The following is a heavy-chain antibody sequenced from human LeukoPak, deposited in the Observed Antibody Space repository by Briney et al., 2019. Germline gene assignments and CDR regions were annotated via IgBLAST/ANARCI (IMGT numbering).Heavy chain of an antibody. CDR2: IRYDGSNK. CDR1: GFTFSSYG. V-gene: IGHV3-30*02. Sequence: GGSLRLSCAASGFTFSSYGMHWVRQAPGKGLEWVAFIRYDGSNKYYADSVKGRFTISRDNSKNTLYLQMNSLRAEDTAVYYCVRGGVEYSIGHNWFDPWGQGTLVTVSS. J-gene: IGHJ5*02. D-gene: IGHD2/OR15-2a*01. CDR3: VRGGVEYSIGHNWFDP.